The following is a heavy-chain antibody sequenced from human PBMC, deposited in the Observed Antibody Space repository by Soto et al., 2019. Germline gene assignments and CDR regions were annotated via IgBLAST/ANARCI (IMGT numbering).Heavy chain of an antibody. Sequence: QVQLVQSGAEVKKPGASVKVSSKASGYTFTGYYMHWVRQAPGQGLEWMGWINPNSGGTNYAQKFQGRVTMTRDTSISTAYMELSRLRSDDTAVYYCARGYYDILTGYYRSFDYWGQGTLVTVSS. CDR1: GYTFTGYY. D-gene: IGHD3-9*01. CDR2: INPNSGGT. V-gene: IGHV1-2*02. CDR3: ARGYYDILTGYYRSFDY. J-gene: IGHJ4*02.